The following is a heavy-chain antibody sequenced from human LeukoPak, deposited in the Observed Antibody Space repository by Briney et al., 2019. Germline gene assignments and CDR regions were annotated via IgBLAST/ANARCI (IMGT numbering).Heavy chain of an antibody. J-gene: IGHJ6*03. V-gene: IGHV4-39*06. CDR1: GGSISSNIYY. CDR3: ARGVNPTLYYYYYYMDV. Sequence: SETLSLTCTVSGGSISSNIYYWGWIRQPPGKGLEWIGSIYYSGSTYYNPFLKSRVTISVDTSKNQFPLKLSSVTAADTAMYYCARGVNPTLYYYYYYMDVWGKGTTVTVSS. CDR2: IYYSGST.